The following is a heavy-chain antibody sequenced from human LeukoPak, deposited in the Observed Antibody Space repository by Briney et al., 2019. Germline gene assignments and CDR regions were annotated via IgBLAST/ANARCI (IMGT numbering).Heavy chain of an antibody. CDR1: GFTFSSYW. Sequence: GGSLRLSCAASGFTFSSYWMSWVRQAPGKGLEWVANIKQDGSEKYYVDSVKGRFTISRDNAKNSLYLQMNSLRAEDTAVYYCAREIVGAAVYFDYWGQGTLVTVSS. J-gene: IGHJ4*02. CDR2: IKQDGSEK. CDR3: AREIVGAAVYFDY. V-gene: IGHV3-7*01. D-gene: IGHD1-26*01.